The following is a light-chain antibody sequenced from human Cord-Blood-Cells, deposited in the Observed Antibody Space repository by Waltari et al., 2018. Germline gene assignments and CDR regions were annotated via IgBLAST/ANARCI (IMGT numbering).Light chain of an antibody. V-gene: IGLV2-14*03. J-gene: IGLJ7*01. CDR3: SSYTSSSTQHAV. CDR1: SSDVGGYNY. CDR2: DVS. Sequence: QSALPPPASVSGSHGQSIPIPCTGTSSDVGGYNYVSWYQQHPGKAPNLMIYDVSNRPSGVSNRFSGSKSGNTASLTISGLQAEDEADYYCSSYTSSSTQHAVFGGGTQLTVL.